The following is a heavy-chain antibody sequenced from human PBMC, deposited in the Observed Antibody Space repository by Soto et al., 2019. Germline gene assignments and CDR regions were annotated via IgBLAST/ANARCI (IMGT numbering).Heavy chain of an antibody. CDR3: ARDGRASRYFDY. J-gene: IGHJ4*02. V-gene: IGHV4-31*03. D-gene: IGHD1-1*01. Sequence: QVQLQESGPGLVKPSQTLSLTCTVSGGSISSGGYYWSWIRQHPAKGLEWIGYIDYSGSTYYNPSLKSRVTISVDTSKNQFSLKLSSVTAADTAVYYCARDGRASRYFDYWGQGTLVTVSS. CDR1: GGSISSGGYY. CDR2: IDYSGST.